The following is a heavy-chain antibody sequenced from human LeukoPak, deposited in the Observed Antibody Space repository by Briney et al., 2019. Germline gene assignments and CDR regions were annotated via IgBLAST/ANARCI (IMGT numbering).Heavy chain of an antibody. Sequence: ASVKVSCKASGYTFTNYYIHWVRQAPGQGLEWMGIINPSGCGTTYAQKFQGRVTMTRDTSTSTVYMELSSLRSEDTAVYHCARSTGDSFDYWGQGTLVTVSS. CDR2: INPSGCGT. V-gene: IGHV1-46*01. D-gene: IGHD7-27*01. CDR3: ARSTGDSFDY. J-gene: IGHJ4*02. CDR1: GYTFTNYY.